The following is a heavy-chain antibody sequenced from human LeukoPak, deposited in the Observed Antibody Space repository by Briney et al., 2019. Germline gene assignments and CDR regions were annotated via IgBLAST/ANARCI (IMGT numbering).Heavy chain of an antibody. D-gene: IGHD4-11*01. Sequence: GGSLRLSCAASGFTFSKAWMTWVRQAPGKGLEWVSVIYSGGSTYYADSVKGRFTISRDNSKNTLYLQMNSLRAEDTAVYYCARYSNYGGVGAFDIWGQGTMVTVSS. V-gene: IGHV3-66*01. J-gene: IGHJ3*02. CDR3: ARYSNYGGVGAFDI. CDR2: IYSGGST. CDR1: GFTFSKAW.